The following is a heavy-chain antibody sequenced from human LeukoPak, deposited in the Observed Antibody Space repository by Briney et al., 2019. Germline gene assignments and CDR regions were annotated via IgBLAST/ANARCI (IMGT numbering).Heavy chain of an antibody. CDR3: ARFWSGVDYLGY. D-gene: IGHD2-8*01. Sequence: SETLSLTCTVSGGSISSYYWSWIRQPPGKGLEWIGEINHSGSTNYNPSLKSRVTISVDTSKNQFSLKLSSVTAADTAVYYCARFWSGVDYLGYWGQGTLVTVSS. CDR2: INHSGST. CDR1: GGSISSYY. V-gene: IGHV4-34*01. J-gene: IGHJ4*02.